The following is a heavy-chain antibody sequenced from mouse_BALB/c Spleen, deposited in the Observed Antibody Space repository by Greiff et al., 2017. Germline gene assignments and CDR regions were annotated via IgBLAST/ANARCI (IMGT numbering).Heavy chain of an antibody. CDR3: ARERFGGPFAY. CDR2: IYPGDGDT. J-gene: IGHJ3*01. D-gene: IGHD1-1*02. V-gene: IGHV1-87*01. Sequence: VKLVESGAELARPGASVKLSCKASGYTFTSYWMQWVKQRPGQGLEWIGAIYPGDGDTRYTQKFKGKATLTADKSSSTAYMQLSSLASEDSAVYYCARERFGGPFAYWGQGTLVTVSA. CDR1: GYTFTSYW.